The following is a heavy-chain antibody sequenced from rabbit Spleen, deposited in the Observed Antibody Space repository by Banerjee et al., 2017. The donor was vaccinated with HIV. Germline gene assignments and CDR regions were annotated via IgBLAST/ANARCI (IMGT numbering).Heavy chain of an antibody. CDR3: ARGSAAMTMVITGFYLGL. CDR2: IYADRSGST. J-gene: IGHJ3*01. V-gene: IGHV1S40*01. CDR1: GFTISSSYY. D-gene: IGHD2-1*01. Sequence: QSLEESGGGLVQPEGSLALTCKASGFTISSSYYMCWVRQAPGKGLECIACIYADRSGSTYYANWAKGRFTISRTSSTTVTLEMTSLTAADTATYFCARGSAAMTMVITGFYLGLWGQGTLVTVS.